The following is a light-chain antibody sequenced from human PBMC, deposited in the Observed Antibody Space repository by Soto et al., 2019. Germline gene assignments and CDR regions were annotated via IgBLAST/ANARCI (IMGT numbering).Light chain of an antibody. CDR2: IAS. V-gene: IGKV3-20*01. CDR1: ESVSSSY. CDR3: QQYGSSSWT. J-gene: IGKJ1*01. Sequence: EIVLTQSPGTLSLSPGERATLSCRASESVSSSYLAWYQQKPGQAPRLLIFIASSRAAGIPDRFSGSGSGTDFTLTISRLEPEEFAVYYCQQYGSSSWTFGQGTKVEIK.